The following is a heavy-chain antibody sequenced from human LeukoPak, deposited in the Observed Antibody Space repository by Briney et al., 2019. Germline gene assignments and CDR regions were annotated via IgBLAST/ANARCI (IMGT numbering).Heavy chain of an antibody. J-gene: IGHJ4*02. D-gene: IGHD1-26*01. V-gene: IGHV3-7*01. CDR2: IKQDGSEK. CDR1: GFTFSSYW. CDR3: ARDSWALHFDY. Sequence: GGSLRLSCAASGFTFSSYWMSWVRQAPGKGLEWVADIKQDGSEKYYVDSVKGRFTTSRDNAKNSLYLQMNSLRAEDTAVYYCARDSWALHFDYWGQGALVTVSS.